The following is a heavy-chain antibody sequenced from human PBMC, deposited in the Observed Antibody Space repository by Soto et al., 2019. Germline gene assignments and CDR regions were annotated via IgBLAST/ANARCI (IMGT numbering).Heavy chain of an antibody. V-gene: IGHV4-59*01. J-gene: IGHJ4*02. CDR2: FSYTGSP. CDR3: ARALVVPAPLSLHGYFDY. CDR1: SGSISDFY. D-gene: IGHD2-2*01. Sequence: SETLSLTCTVSSGSISDFYWSWIRQPPVKGLEYIGHFSYTGSPNYNPSLSSRVTVSVDTSNNQFSLILRSVTAADTAVYYCARALVVPAPLSLHGYFDYWGQGTLVTVSS.